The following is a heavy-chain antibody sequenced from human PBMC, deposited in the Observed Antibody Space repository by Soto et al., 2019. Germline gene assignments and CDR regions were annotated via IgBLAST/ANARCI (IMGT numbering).Heavy chain of an antibody. J-gene: IGHJ5*01. D-gene: IGHD1-1*01. CDR1: GGSISSYY. V-gene: IGHV4-59*12. CDR3: ARVRQGCSANNCYFDP. CDR2: INHSGST. Sequence: TLSLTCPVSGGSISSYYWSWIRQPPGKGLEWIGYINHSGSTNYNPSLKSRVTISVDTSKNQFSLKLSSVTAADTAIYYCARVRQGCSANNCYFDPWGQGTQVTVSS.